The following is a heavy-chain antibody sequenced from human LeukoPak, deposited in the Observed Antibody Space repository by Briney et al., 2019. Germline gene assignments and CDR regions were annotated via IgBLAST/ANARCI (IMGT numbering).Heavy chain of an antibody. CDR3: ARVAGSIDY. CDR1: GCTFTTYD. J-gene: IGHJ4*02. D-gene: IGHD6-19*01. CDR2: MNPNSGYT. Sequence: ASVKVSCKASGCTFTTYDINWVRQATGQGLEWMGWMNPNSGYTGYAQKFQGRVTITRDTSISTAYMELSSLRSEDTAVYYCARVAGSIDYWGQGTLVTVSS. V-gene: IGHV1-8*03.